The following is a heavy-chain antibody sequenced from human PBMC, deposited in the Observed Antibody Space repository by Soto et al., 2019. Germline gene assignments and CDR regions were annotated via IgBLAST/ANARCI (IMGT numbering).Heavy chain of an antibody. D-gene: IGHD2-15*01. V-gene: IGHV5-51*01. CDR1: GYSFTSYW. Sequence: GXSLKISCKGSGYSFTSYWIGWVRQMPGKGLEWMGIIYPGDSDTRYSPSFQGQVTISADKSISTAYLQWSSLKASDTAMYYCASLYCSGGSSSAFDIWGQGTMVTVS. CDR2: IYPGDSDT. J-gene: IGHJ3*02. CDR3: ASLYCSGGSSSAFDI.